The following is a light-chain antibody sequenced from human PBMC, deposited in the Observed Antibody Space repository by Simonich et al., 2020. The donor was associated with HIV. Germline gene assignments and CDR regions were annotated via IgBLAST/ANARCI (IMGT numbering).Light chain of an antibody. CDR2: GAS. CDR1: QSVSSN. V-gene: IGKV3-15*01. Sequence: EIVMTQSPVTLSVSPGERATLTCRASQSVSSNFAWYQQKPGQAPRLLVYGASTRATGIPARFSGSGSGTEFTLTISSLEPEDFAVYYCQQRSNWLTFGGGTKVEIK. CDR3: QQRSNWLT. J-gene: IGKJ4*01.